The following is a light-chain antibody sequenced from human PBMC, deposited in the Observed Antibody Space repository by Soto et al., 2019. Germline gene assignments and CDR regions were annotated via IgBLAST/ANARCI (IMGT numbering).Light chain of an antibody. CDR2: DAS. J-gene: IGKJ2*01. CDR3: HQYNSY. V-gene: IGKV1-5*01. Sequence: MTQSPATLSVSPGDRATLSCRASQSISANLAWYQQKPGKAPKLLIYDASRLESGVPSRFSGGGSGTEFTLTISGLQPDDFATYYCHQYNSYFGQGTRLEI. CDR1: QSISAN.